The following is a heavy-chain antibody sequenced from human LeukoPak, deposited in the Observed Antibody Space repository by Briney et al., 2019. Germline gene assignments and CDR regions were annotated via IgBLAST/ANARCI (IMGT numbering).Heavy chain of an antibody. CDR1: GFTFSSYA. J-gene: IGHJ4*02. CDR2: ISGSGGST. V-gene: IGHV3-23*01. CDR3: ATSAGGGYHYFDY. Sequence: GGSLRLSCAASGFTFSSYAMTWVRQASGKGLEWVSVISGSGGSTYYADSVKGRFTISRDNSKNTLYLQMNGLRAEDTAVYYCATSAGGGYHYFDYWGPGILVTVSS. D-gene: IGHD3-22*01.